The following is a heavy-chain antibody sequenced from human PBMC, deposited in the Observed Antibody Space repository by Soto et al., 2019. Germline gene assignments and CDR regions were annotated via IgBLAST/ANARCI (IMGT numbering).Heavy chain of an antibody. CDR2: ISGVGSST. J-gene: IGHJ5*02. V-gene: IGHV3-74*01. Sequence: GGSLRLSCAASVFTFSSYAMSWVRQAPGKGLVWVARISGVGSSTDYADSVKGRFTVSRDNAKNTVYLQMSSLRAEDTAVYYCATLIHTEAPWGQGTLVTVSS. CDR1: VFTFSSYA. D-gene: IGHD5-18*01. CDR3: ATLIHTEAP.